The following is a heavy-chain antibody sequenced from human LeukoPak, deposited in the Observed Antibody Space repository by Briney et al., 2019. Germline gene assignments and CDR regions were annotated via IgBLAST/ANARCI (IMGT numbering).Heavy chain of an antibody. Sequence: SVKVSCKASGGTFSSYAISWVRQAPGQGLEWMGGIIPIFGTANYAQKFQGRVTITTDESTSTAYMELSSLRSEDTAVYYCARGGDIVVVVAATSFWFDPWGQGTLVTVSS. J-gene: IGHJ5*02. V-gene: IGHV1-69*05. CDR2: IIPIFGTA. CDR3: ARGGDIVVVVAATSFWFDP. D-gene: IGHD2-15*01. CDR1: GGTFSSYA.